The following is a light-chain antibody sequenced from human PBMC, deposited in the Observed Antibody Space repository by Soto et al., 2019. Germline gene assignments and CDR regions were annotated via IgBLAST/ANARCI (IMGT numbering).Light chain of an antibody. CDR1: NIGSKK. CDR2: WDT. CDR3: QVWDNSAAV. J-gene: IGLJ3*02. V-gene: IGLV3-9*01. Sequence: SYELTQPLSVSVDLGQTARITCGGNNIGSKKVHWYRQKPGQAPVVVIYWDTIRPSGIPERFSGSTSGNTATLTISAAQAGDEADYYCQVWDNSAAVFGGGTKLTVL.